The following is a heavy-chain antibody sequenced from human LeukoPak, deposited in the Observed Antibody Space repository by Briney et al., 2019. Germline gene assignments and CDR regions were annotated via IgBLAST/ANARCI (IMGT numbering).Heavy chain of an antibody. CDR3: ARSRDGYKRFDS. CDR1: EFTFSSYA. Sequence: GSLRLSCAASEFTFSSYAMTWVRQAPGKGLEWVSVIGGSGDTTYYADSVKGRFTISRDNSRNTLYLQMNSLRAEDTAVYFCARSRDGYKRFDSWGQGTLVTVSS. V-gene: IGHV3-23*01. CDR2: IGGSGDTT. J-gene: IGHJ4*02. D-gene: IGHD5-24*01.